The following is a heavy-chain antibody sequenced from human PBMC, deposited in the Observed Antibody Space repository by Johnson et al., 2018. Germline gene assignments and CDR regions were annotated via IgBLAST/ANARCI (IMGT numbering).Heavy chain of an antibody. Sequence: QVQLVESGGGVVQPGRSLRLSCAASGFTFSSYGMHWVRQAPGKGLEWVAVIWYDGSNKYYADSVKGRFTISRDNSKNTLFLQMNNVRAEDTAVYYCTREASGRGIAFDIWGQGTMVTVSS. CDR3: TREASGRGIAFDI. J-gene: IGHJ3*02. V-gene: IGHV3-33*01. D-gene: IGHD1-26*01. CDR2: IWYDGSNK. CDR1: GFTFSSYG.